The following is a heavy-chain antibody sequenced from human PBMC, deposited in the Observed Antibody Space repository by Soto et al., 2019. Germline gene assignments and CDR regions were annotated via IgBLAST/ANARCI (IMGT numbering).Heavy chain of an antibody. V-gene: IGHV1-69*01. CDR1: GGTFSSYA. CDR2: IIPIFGTA. D-gene: IGHD6-19*01. CDR3: ARVSGSGWLYGMDV. Sequence: QVQLVQSGAEVKKPGSSVNVSCKASGGTFSSYAISWVRQAPGQGLEWMGGIIPIFGTANYAQKFQGRVTITADESTSTAYMELSSLRSEDTAVYYCARVSGSGWLYGMDVWGQGTTVTVSS. J-gene: IGHJ6*02.